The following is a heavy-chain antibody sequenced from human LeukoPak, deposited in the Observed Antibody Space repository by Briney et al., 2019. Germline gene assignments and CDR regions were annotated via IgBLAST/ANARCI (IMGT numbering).Heavy chain of an antibody. CDR3: ARGRQHDY. Sequence: SETLSLTCTVSGGSISSSSYYWGWIRQPPGKGLEWIGSIYHSGSTYYNPSLKSRVTISVDTSKNQFSLKLSSVTAADTAVYYCARGRQHDYWGQGTLVTVSS. CDR1: GGSISSSSYY. V-gene: IGHV4-39*07. J-gene: IGHJ4*02. D-gene: IGHD2-2*01. CDR2: IYHSGST.